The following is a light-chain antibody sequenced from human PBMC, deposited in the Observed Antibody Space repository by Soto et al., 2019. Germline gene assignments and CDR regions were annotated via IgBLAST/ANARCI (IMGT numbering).Light chain of an antibody. CDR2: AAS. CDR3: QHYNNWPLT. CDR1: QDISSW. Sequence: DIQMTQSPSSVSASVGDRVTITCRASQDISSWLAWYQQKPGKAPKLLIYAASSLQHGVPSRFSGSGSGTDFTLTISSLQPDDFATYYCQHYNNWPLTFGGGTKVDIK. V-gene: IGKV1D-16*01. J-gene: IGKJ4*01.